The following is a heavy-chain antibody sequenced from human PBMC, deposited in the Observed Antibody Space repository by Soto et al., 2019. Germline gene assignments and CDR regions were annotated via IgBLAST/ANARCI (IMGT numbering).Heavy chain of an antibody. CDR3: AKDRLAGGFDY. D-gene: IGHD3-16*01. V-gene: IGHV3-23*01. Sequence: GGSLRLSCAASGFTFSSYAMSWVRQAPGKGLEWVSAISGSGGSTYYADSVKGRFTISRDNSRNTLYLQMNSLRADDTAVYYCAKDRLAGGFDYWGQGTLVTVSS. CDR1: GFTFSSYA. J-gene: IGHJ4*02. CDR2: ISGSGGST.